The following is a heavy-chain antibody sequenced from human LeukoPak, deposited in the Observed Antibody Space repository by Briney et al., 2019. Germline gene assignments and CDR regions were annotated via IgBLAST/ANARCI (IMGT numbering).Heavy chain of an antibody. CDR2: IKSKTDGGTT. Sequence: TGGSLRLSCAASGFTFSNAWMSWVRQAPGKGLEWVGRIKSKTDGGTTDYAAPVKGRFTISRDDSKNTLYLQMNSLKTEDTAVYYCTTLLWFGELRFDPWGQGTLVTVSS. D-gene: IGHD3-10*01. CDR1: GFTFSNAW. J-gene: IGHJ5*02. CDR3: TTLLWFGELRFDP. V-gene: IGHV3-15*01.